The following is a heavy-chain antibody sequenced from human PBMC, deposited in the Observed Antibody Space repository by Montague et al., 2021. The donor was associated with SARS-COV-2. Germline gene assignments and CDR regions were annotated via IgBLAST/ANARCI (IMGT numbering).Heavy chain of an antibody. J-gene: IGHJ6*02. V-gene: IGHV3-30-3*01. D-gene: IGHD2/OR15-2a*01. CDR1: GFTFSNYA. CDR3: ARVLGGYYGMDV. CDR2: ISYDGSNK. Sequence: PLRLSCAASGFTFSNYAMHWVRQAPGKGLEWVSVISYDGSNKYYADSVKGRFTISRDNSKNTLYLQMNSLRAEDTAVYYCARVLGGYYGMDVWGQGTTVTVSS.